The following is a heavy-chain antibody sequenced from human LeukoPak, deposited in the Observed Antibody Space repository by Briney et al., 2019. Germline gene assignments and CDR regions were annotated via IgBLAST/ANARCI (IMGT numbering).Heavy chain of an antibody. CDR1: GFTFNNYA. CDR3: AKGSGTYTNDAFDI. V-gene: IGHV3-23*01. D-gene: IGHD1-26*01. J-gene: IGHJ3*02. CDR2: ISGSGGST. Sequence: GGSLRLSCAASGFTFNNYALTWVRQAPGKGLAWVSTISGSGGSTYYADSVKGRFTISRDISKSTLYLQMNTLRAEDTAVYYCAKGSGTYTNDAFDIWGQGTMVTVSS.